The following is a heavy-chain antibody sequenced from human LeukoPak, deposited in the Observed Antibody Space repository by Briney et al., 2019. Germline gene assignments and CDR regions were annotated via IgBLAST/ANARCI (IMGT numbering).Heavy chain of an antibody. CDR1: GFTFSSYG. J-gene: IGHJ6*02. CDR3: AKDAALLWFGEGMDV. D-gene: IGHD3-10*01. Sequence: GGSLRLSCAASGFTFSSYGMHWVRQAPGKGLEWVAVISYDGSNKYYADSVKGRFTISRDNSKNTLYLQMNSLRAEDTAVYYCAKDAALLWFGEGMDVWGQGTTVTVSS. V-gene: IGHV3-30*18. CDR2: ISYDGSNK.